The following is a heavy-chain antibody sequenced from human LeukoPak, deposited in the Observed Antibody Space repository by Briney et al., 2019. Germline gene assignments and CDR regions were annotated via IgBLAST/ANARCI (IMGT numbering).Heavy chain of an antibody. Sequence: GGSLRLSCAASGFTFDDYAMHWVRQAPGKGLEWVSLISGDGGSTYYADSVKGRFTISRDNSKNSPYLQMNSLKTEDTAVYYCTTVGSFWSGYPVWYWGQGTLVTVSS. CDR2: ISGDGGST. V-gene: IGHV3-43*02. CDR1: GFTFDDYA. J-gene: IGHJ4*02. D-gene: IGHD3-3*01. CDR3: TTVGSFWSGYPVWY.